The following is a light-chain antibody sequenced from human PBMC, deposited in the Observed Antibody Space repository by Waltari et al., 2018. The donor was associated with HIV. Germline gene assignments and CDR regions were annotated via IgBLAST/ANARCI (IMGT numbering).Light chain of an antibody. J-gene: IGLJ2*01. Sequence: QTVVTQEPSSSVSPGGTVTLPCGLNSGSVSTSHHPTWYQQTPGQAPRTLIFTTDIRSSGVPDRFAGSILGSKAALTITGAQADDESDYHCMLYMGSDTWLFGGGTRLTVL. CDR3: MLYMGSDTWL. CDR2: TTD. CDR1: SGSVSTSHH. V-gene: IGLV8-61*01.